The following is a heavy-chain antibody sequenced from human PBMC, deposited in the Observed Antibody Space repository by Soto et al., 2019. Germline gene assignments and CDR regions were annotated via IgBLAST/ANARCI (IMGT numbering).Heavy chain of an antibody. CDR2: IYPGDSDT. Sequence: GESLEISCKGSGYSFTSYWIGWVRQMPGKGLEWIGIIYPGDSDTRYSPSFQGQVTISADKSISTAYLQWSSLKASDTAMYYCARQSSCPTCYYGMDVWGQGTTVTVSS. V-gene: IGHV5-51*01. J-gene: IGHJ6*02. CDR3: ARQSSCPTCYYGMDV. D-gene: IGHD1-26*01. CDR1: GYSFTSYW.